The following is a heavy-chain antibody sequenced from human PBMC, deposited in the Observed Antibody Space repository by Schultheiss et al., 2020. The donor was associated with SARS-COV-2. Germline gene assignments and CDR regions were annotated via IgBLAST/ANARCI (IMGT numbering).Heavy chain of an antibody. D-gene: IGHD2-2*01. CDR2: ISGSGSTI. CDR3: ARVVAPSNWFDP. Sequence: GGSLRLSCAASGFTFSSYAMSWVRQAPGKGLEWVSAISGSGSTIYYADSVKGRFTISRDNAKNSLYLQMNSLRAEDTAVYYCARVVAPSNWFDPWGQGTLVTVAS. CDR1: GFTFSSYA. J-gene: IGHJ5*02. V-gene: IGHV3-23*01.